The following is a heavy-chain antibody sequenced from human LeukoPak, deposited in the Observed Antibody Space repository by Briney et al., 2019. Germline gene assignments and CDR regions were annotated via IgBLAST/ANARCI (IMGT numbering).Heavy chain of an antibody. V-gene: IGHV4-34*01. CDR2: IYYSGST. CDR1: GGSFSGYY. Sequence: PSETLSLTCAVYGGSFSGYYWSRIRQPPGKGLEWIGSIYYSGSTYYNPSLKSRVTISVDTSKNQFSLKLSSVTAADTAVYYCARHEYYDFWSGDSYYFDYWGQGTLVTVSS. J-gene: IGHJ4*02. CDR3: ARHEYYDFWSGDSYYFDY. D-gene: IGHD3-3*01.